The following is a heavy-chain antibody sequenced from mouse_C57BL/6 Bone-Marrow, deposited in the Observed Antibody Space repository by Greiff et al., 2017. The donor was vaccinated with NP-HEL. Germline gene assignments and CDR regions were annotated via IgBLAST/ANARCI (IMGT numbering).Heavy chain of an antibody. Sequence: QVQLQQPGTELVKPGASVKLSFKASGYTFTSYWMHWVKQRPGQGLEWIGNINPSNGGTNYNAKFKSKATLTVDKSSSTAYIPRSSLTSEDSAVYYCARNLICYYGSSYVTEYFDDWGTGTTVTVSS. D-gene: IGHD1-1*01. J-gene: IGHJ1*03. CDR1: GYTFTSYW. CDR3: ARNLICYYGSSYVTEYFDD. V-gene: IGHV1-53*01. CDR2: INPSNGGT.